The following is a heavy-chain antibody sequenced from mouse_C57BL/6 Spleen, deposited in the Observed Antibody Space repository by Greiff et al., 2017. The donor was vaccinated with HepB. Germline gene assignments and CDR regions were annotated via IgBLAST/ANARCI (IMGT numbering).Heavy chain of an antibody. V-gene: IGHV1-69*01. Sequence: QVQLQQSGAELVMPGASVKLSCKASGYTFTSYWMHWVKQRPGQGLEWIGEIDPSDSYTNYNQKFKGKSTLTVDKSSSTAYMQLSSLTSEDSAVYYCARNYYGNWYFDVWGTGTTVTVSS. J-gene: IGHJ1*03. CDR1: GYTFTSYW. CDR3: ARNYYGNWYFDV. CDR2: IDPSDSYT. D-gene: IGHD2-1*01.